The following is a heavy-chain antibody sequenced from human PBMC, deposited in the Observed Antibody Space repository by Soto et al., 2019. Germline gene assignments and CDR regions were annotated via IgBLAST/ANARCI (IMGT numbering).Heavy chain of an antibody. Sequence: GGSLRLSCAASGFTFSSYAMSWVRQAPGKGLEWVSAISGSGGSTYYADSVKGRFTISRDNSKNTLYLQMNSLRAEDTAVCYCAKFAMDYDFWSGYLTTDAFDIWGQGTMVTVSS. CDR3: AKFAMDYDFWSGYLTTDAFDI. V-gene: IGHV3-23*01. D-gene: IGHD3-3*01. CDR1: GFTFSSYA. CDR2: ISGSGGST. J-gene: IGHJ3*02.